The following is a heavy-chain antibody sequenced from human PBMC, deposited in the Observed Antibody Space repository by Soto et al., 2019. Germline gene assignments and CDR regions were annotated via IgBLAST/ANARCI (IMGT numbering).Heavy chain of an antibody. CDR3: ARDQGITTFGVYSMYYYGTDV. D-gene: IGHD3-3*01. V-gene: IGHV1-18*01. Sequence: QVQLVQSGAEVKKPGASVKVSCKASGYTFTNSGINWVRQAPGQGLEWMEWISTDNGNSNYAQHLQGRVSMTTDTSTRTAYMDLRGLRSEDTAVYYCARDQGITTFGVYSMYYYGTDVWGQGTTVTVSS. CDR1: GYTFTNSG. J-gene: IGHJ6*02. CDR2: ISTDNGNS.